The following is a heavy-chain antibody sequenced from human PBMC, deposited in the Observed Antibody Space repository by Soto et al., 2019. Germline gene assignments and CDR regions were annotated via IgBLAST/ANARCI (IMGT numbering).Heavy chain of an antibody. J-gene: IGHJ5*02. CDR1: GFTFSSYS. V-gene: IGHV3-48*01. CDR2: ISSSSSTI. Sequence: GGSLRLSCAASGFTFSSYSMNWVRQAPGKGLEWVSYISSSSSTIYYADSVKGRFTIPRDNAKNSLYLQMNSLRAEDTAVYYCARDGCSGSNCLNWFDPWGQGTLVTVSS. D-gene: IGHD2-15*01. CDR3: ARDGCSGSNCLNWFDP.